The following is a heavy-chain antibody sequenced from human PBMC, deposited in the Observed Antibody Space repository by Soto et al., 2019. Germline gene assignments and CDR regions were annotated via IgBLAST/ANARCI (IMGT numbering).Heavy chain of an antibody. D-gene: IGHD2-15*01. CDR1: GYTFRSYG. CDR2: ISAYNSNT. J-gene: IGHJ6*02. CDR3: ARGGDCSAGVCYSGEKYYYFGLDV. V-gene: IGHV1-18*01. Sequence: QVQLMQSGTEVRQPGASVRVSCKASGYTFRSYGISWVRQAPGQGLEWMGWISAYNSNTKYAEKLQGRVTLTTDTSTSTAYMELRSLRSDDTAGYYCARGGDCSAGVCYSGEKYYYFGLDVWGQGTTVSVSS.